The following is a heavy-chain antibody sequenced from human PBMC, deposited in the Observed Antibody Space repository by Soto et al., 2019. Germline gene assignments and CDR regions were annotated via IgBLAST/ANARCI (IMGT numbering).Heavy chain of an antibody. V-gene: IGHV1-69*13. CDR2: ISAFFGKA. J-gene: IGHJ4*02. CDR3: ARAQYSSGYLPPDY. Sequence: SVKVSCKASGYTFTSYGISWVRQAPGQGLEWMGWISAFFGKANYAQKFQGRVTITADESTSTAYMELSSLRSEDTAVYYCARAQYSSGYLPPDYWGQGTLVTVSS. D-gene: IGHD6-19*01. CDR1: GYTFTSYG.